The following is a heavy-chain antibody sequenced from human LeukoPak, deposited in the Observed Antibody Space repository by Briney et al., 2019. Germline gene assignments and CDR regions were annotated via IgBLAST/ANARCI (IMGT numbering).Heavy chain of an antibody. V-gene: IGHV3-20*04. CDR3: VRGQAIVVVPLAMGF. Sequence: GGSLRLSCAASGLTFDDYGMHWVRQVPGKGLEWISGINWNGDDIGYANSVKGRFTISRDNAKHSVSLQMDSLTAEDTALYYCVRGQAIVVVPLAMGFWGQGTLVTVSS. CDR2: INWNGDDI. J-gene: IGHJ4*02. CDR1: GLTFDDYG. D-gene: IGHD2-2*01.